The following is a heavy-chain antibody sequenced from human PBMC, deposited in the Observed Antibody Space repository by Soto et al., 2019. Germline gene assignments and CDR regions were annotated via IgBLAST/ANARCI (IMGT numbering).Heavy chain of an antibody. D-gene: IGHD2-21*02. CDR2: IIPIFGTA. CDR3: ARNIVVVTATPWGGMDV. V-gene: IGHV1-69*12. J-gene: IGHJ6*02. Sequence: QVQLVQSGAEVKKPGSSVKVSCKASGGTFSSYAISWVRQAPGQGLEWMGGIIPIFGTANYAQKFQGRVTITADESTSTAYMELSSLRSEDTAVYYCARNIVVVTATPWGGMDVWGQGTTGPVSS. CDR1: GGTFSSYA.